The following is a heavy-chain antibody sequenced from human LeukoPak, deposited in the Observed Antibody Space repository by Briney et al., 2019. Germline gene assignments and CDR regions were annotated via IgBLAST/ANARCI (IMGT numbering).Heavy chain of an antibody. D-gene: IGHD2-2*01. CDR1: GGSISSYY. CDR2: INHSGST. CDR3: ARVGSKGDIVVVPAAMDFDY. J-gene: IGHJ4*02. V-gene: IGHV4-34*01. Sequence: SETLSLTCTVSGGSISSYYWSWIWQPPGKGLEWIGEINHSGSTNYNPSLKSRVTISVDTSKNQFSLKLSSVTAADTAVYYCARVGSKGDIVVVPAAMDFDYWGQGTLVTVSS.